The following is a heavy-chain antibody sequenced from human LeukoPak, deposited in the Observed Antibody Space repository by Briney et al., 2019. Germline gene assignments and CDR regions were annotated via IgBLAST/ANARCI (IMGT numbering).Heavy chain of an antibody. CDR1: GGTFSSYA. V-gene: IGHV1-69*13. CDR3: ARPLGGYSYGFGY. CDR2: IIPIFGTA. D-gene: IGHD5-18*01. J-gene: IGHJ4*02. Sequence: GASVKVSCKASGGTFSSYAINWVRQAPGQGLEWMGGIIPIFGTANYAQKFQGRVTITADESTSTAYMELSSLRSEDTAVYYCARPLGGYSYGFGYWGQGTLVTVSS.